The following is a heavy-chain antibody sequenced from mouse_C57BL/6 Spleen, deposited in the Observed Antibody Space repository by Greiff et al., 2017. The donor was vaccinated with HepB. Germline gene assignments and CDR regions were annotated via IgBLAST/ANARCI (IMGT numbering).Heavy chain of an antibody. CDR3: ARSNYGSSFPYYFDY. CDR1: GYAFSSSW. Sequence: QVQLKESGPELVKPGASVKISCKASGYAFSSSWMNWVKQRPGKGLEWIGRIYPGDGDTNYNGKFKGKATLTADKSSSTAYMQLSSLTSEDSAVYFCARSNYGSSFPYYFDYWGQGTTLTVSS. V-gene: IGHV1-82*01. CDR2: IYPGDGDT. J-gene: IGHJ2*01. D-gene: IGHD1-1*01.